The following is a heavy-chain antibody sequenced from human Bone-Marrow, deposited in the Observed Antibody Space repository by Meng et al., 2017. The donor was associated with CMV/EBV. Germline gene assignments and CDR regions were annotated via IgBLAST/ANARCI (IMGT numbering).Heavy chain of an antibody. CDR2: IRYDGSNK. D-gene: IGHD6-13*01. CDR3: AKDRGQQLPRGDFVD. J-gene: IGHJ4*02. V-gene: IGHV3-30*02. Sequence: GGSLRLSCAASGFTFSSYGMHWVRQAPGKGLEWVAFIRYDGSNKYYADSVKGRFTISRDNSKNTLYLQMNSLRAEDTAVYYCAKDRGQQLPRGDFVDWGQGTLVTVSS. CDR1: GFTFSSYG.